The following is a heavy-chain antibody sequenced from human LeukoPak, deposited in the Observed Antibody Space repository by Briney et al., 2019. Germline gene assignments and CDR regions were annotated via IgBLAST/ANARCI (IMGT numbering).Heavy chain of an antibody. V-gene: IGHV1-2*02. Sequence: ASLKVSCKASGYTFTDSYMHWVRQAPGQGLEWMGWIDPNSGGTRYAQKFQGRVTMTRDTSISTANMELSRLTSDDTAVYYCAPDHSSILWGQGTLVTVSS. CDR2: IDPNSGGT. CDR3: APDHSSIL. D-gene: IGHD1-14*01. CDR1: GYTFTDSY. J-gene: IGHJ4*02.